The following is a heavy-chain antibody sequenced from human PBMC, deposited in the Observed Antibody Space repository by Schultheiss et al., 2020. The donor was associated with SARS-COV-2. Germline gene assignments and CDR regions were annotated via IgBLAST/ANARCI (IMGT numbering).Heavy chain of an antibody. J-gene: IGHJ4*02. Sequence: SETLSLTCTVSGGSVSSGSYYWSWIRQPPGKGLEWIGYIYYSGSTNYNPSLKSRVTISVDTSKNQFSLQLNSVTPEDTAVYYCARGRFLEWSLFDYWGQGTLVTVSS. V-gene: IGHV4-61*01. CDR3: ARGRFLEWSLFDY. D-gene: IGHD3-3*01. CDR2: IYYSGST. CDR1: GGSVSSGSYY.